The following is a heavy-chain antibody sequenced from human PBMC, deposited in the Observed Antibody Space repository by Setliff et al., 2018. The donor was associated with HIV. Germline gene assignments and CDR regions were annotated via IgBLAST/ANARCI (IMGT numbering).Heavy chain of an antibody. CDR3: PRRINFGGGYYKDHAFDL. Sequence: AGTLSLTCAVYGGSFSGYGWSWIRQSPGKGLEWIGEVYHAGRTNLNPSLKSRATISIDKAKNQISLRLPSVTAAATAIDFCPRRINFGGGYYKDHAFDLWGQGTMVTVSS. J-gene: IGHJ3*01. CDR1: GGSFSGYG. CDR2: VYHAGRT. D-gene: IGHD3-3*01. V-gene: IGHV4-34*04.